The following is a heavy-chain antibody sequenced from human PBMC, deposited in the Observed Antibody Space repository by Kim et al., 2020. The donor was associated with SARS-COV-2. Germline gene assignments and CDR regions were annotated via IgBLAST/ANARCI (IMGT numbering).Heavy chain of an antibody. CDR3: ARDVDC. Sequence: SSDRSRDYADSVKGRFTITRDNTKTTLYLQMNRLGAEDTAVYYWARDVDCWGQGTLVTVSS. CDR2: SSDRSR. J-gene: IGHJ4*02. D-gene: IGHD2-21*01. V-gene: IGHV3-53*01.